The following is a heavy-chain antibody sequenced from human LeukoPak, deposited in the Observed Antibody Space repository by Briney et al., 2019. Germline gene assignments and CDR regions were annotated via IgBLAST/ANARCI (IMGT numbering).Heavy chain of an antibody. Sequence: PGGSLRLSCTVSGGSISSYYWSWIRQPPGKGLEWIGYIYYSGSTNYNPSLKSRVTISVDTSKNQFSLKLSSVTAADTAVYYCARCRVGADALNENWFDPWGQGTLVTVSS. V-gene: IGHV4-59*08. CDR2: IYYSGST. CDR3: ARCRVGADALNENWFDP. D-gene: IGHD1-26*01. CDR1: GGSISSYY. J-gene: IGHJ5*02.